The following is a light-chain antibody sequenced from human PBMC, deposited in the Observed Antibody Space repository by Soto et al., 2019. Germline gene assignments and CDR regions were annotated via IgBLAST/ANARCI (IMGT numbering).Light chain of an antibody. CDR2: AAS. CDR1: QGISSY. CDR3: QQLNSYSAWT. V-gene: IGKV1-9*01. Sequence: IQLTQSSSSLSASVGDRVTITCRASQGISSYLAWYQQKPGKAPKLLIYAASTLQSGVPSRFSGSGSGTDFTLTISSLQPEDFATYYCQQLNSYSAWTFGQGTKVEIK. J-gene: IGKJ1*01.